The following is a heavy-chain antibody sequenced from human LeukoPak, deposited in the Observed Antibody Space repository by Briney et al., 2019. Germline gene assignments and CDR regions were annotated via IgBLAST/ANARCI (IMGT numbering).Heavy chain of an antibody. Sequence: ASVKVSCKASGYTFTSYDINWVRQASGQGLEWMGWMNPNSGNTGYAQKFQGRVTMTRDTSITTAYLELSSLNFEDTAVYYCARGTRDCSSSSCYNYWGQGTLVTVSP. CDR2: MNPNSGNT. V-gene: IGHV1-8*01. CDR3: ARGTRDCSSSSCYNY. D-gene: IGHD2-2*02. CDR1: GYTFTSYD. J-gene: IGHJ4*02.